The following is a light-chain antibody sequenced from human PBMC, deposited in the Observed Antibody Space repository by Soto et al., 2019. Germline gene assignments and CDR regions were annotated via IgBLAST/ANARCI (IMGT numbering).Light chain of an antibody. J-gene: IGLJ1*01. CDR3: CSYARSNTFV. Sequence: QSVLAQPASVSGSPGQSITISCTGTSSDVGSYNLVSWYQQHPGKAPKLMIYEGSKRPSGVSNRFSGSKSGNTASLTTSGLQAEDEADYYCCSYARSNTFVFGTGTKVTVL. V-gene: IGLV2-23*01. CDR2: EGS. CDR1: SSDVGSYNL.